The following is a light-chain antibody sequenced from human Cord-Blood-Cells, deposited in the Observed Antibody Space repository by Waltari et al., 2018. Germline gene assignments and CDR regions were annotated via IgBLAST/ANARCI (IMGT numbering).Light chain of an antibody. V-gene: IGKV1-39*01. J-gene: IGKJ4*01. CDR1: QSNNNY. CDR3: QQYYSTPLT. CDR2: AAS. Sequence: DIQMTQSPSSLPASVGDRVTITCRASQSNNNYLNWYQQKPGQAPKLLIYAASSLECGVPDRFSGSGSGTDFTLTISSLQAEDVATYYCQQYYSTPLTFGGGTKVEIK.